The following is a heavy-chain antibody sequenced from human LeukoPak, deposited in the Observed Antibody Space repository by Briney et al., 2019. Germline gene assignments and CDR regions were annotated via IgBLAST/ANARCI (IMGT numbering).Heavy chain of an antibody. CDR3: AKFAPNYYGSGSYYKSFDY. J-gene: IGHJ4*02. CDR2: ISGSGGST. V-gene: IGHV3-23*01. CDR1: GFTFSSYA. D-gene: IGHD3-10*01. Sequence: GGSLRLSCAASGFTFSSYAMSWVRQAPGKGLEWVSAISGSGGSTYYADSVKGRFTISRDNSKNTLYLQMNSLRAEDTAVYYCAKFAPNYYGSGSYYKSFDYWGQGTLVTVSS.